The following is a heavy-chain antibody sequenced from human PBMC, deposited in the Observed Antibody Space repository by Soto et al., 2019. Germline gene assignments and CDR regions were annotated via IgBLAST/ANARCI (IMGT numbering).Heavy chain of an antibody. J-gene: IGHJ4*02. Sequence: QVQLQEPGPRLVEPSQTLSLTCTVSGGSISSADYYWSWIRQPPGTGLEWIGHIYNTGSTYSNPSLQSRVPISVAMSKNQFSRKLSSVTAADTAVYYCARGSSGDKVDYWGQGTLVTVSS. CDR3: ARGSSGDKVDY. D-gene: IGHD1-26*01. CDR2: IYNTGST. CDR1: GGSISSADYY. V-gene: IGHV4-30-4*01.